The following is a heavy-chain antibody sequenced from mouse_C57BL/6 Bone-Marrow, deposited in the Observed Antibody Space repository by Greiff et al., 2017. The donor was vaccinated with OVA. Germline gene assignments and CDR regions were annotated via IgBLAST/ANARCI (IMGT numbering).Heavy chain of an antibody. Sequence: VAPSQSLSITCTVSGFSLTSYAISWVRQPPGKGLEWLGVIWTGGGTNYNSALKSRLSISKDNSKSQVFLKMNSLQTDDTARYYCARNRLLYYYAMDYWGQGTSVTVSS. V-gene: IGHV2-9-1*01. D-gene: IGHD6-1*01. CDR3: ARNRLLYYYAMDY. CDR1: GFSLTSYA. J-gene: IGHJ4*01. CDR2: IWTGGGT.